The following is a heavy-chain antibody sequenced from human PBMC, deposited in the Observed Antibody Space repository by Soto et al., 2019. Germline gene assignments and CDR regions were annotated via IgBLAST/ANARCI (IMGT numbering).Heavy chain of an antibody. D-gene: IGHD4-17*01. CDR3: ARIGASTVTTDDY. V-gene: IGHV1-69*13. Sequence: GASVKVSCKASGGTFSSYAISWVRQAPGQGLEWMGGIIPMFGTANYAQKFQGRVTITADESTSTAYMELSSLRSEDTAVYYCARIGASTVTTDDYWGQGTLVTVSS. CDR2: IIPMFGTA. J-gene: IGHJ4*02. CDR1: GGTFSSYA.